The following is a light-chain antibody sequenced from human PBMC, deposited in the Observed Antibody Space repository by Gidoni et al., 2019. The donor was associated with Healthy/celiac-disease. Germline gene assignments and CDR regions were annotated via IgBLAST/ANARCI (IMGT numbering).Light chain of an antibody. J-gene: IGLJ1*01. CDR2: DNN. Sequence: QSVLTQPPSVSAPPHQKVTISCSGSSSNIGNNYVAWYQQLPGTAPKLIIYDNNKRPSGIPDRFAGSKSGTSATLGITGLQTGDEADYYCGTWDSSMSAGVFGTGTKVTVL. V-gene: IGLV1-51*01. CDR3: GTWDSSMSAGV. CDR1: SSNIGNNY.